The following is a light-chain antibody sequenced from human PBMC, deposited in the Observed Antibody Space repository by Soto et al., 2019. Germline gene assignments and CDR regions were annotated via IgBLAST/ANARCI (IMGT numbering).Light chain of an antibody. CDR1: QSVSSSS. CDR2: GVS. V-gene: IGKV3-20*01. Sequence: EIVWTQSPGTLSFSPGERATLSCRASQSVSSSSLAWYQQKPGQAPRLLIYGVSSRANGIPDRFSGSGSGTDFTLTISRLEPQDFAVYYCQRYGSSPLITFGQGTRLEIK. CDR3: QRYGSSPLIT. J-gene: IGKJ5*01.